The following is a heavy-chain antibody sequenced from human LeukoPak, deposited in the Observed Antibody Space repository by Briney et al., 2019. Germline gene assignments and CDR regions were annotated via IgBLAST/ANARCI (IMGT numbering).Heavy chain of an antibody. CDR1: GYTFTSYG. CDR3: AREPPWDSSGYYGPLDDAFDI. V-gene: IGHV1-18*01. Sequence: ASVKVSCKASGYTFTSYGISWVRQAPGQGLEWMGWISAYNGNTNYAQKLQGRVTMTTDTSTSTAYMELRSLRSDDTAVYYCAREPPWDSSGYYGPLDDAFDIWGQGTMVTVSS. J-gene: IGHJ3*02. CDR2: ISAYNGNT. D-gene: IGHD3-22*01.